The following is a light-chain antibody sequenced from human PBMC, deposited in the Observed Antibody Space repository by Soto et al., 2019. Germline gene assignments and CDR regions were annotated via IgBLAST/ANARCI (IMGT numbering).Light chain of an antibody. CDR3: SSYTSSSTTLYV. J-gene: IGLJ1*01. Sequence: QSLLTQPASVSGSPGQSITISCTGTSSDVGGYNYVSWYQQHPGKAPKLMIYEVSNRPSGVSNRFSGSKSGNTASLTISGLQAEDEADYYCSSYTSSSTTLYVFGTGTKVTVL. V-gene: IGLV2-14*01. CDR1: SSDVGGYNY. CDR2: EVS.